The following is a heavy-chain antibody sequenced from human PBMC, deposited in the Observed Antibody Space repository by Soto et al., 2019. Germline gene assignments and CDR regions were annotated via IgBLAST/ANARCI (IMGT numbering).Heavy chain of an antibody. J-gene: IGHJ4*02. Sequence: QVQLVQSGAEVKKPGSSVKVSCKASGGTFSSYAISWVRQAPGQGLEWMGGIIPIFGTANYAQKFQGRVKMTADQSTSTAYMELSIMRAEDTAVYYCAMHQRPTSADFDYWGQGTLVTVSS. CDR3: AMHQRPTSADFDY. CDR1: GGTFSSYA. CDR2: IIPIFGTA. D-gene: IGHD1-1*01. V-gene: IGHV1-69*01.